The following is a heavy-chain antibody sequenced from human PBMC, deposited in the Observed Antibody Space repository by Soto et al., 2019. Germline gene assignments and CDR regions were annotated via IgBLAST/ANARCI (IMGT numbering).Heavy chain of an antibody. D-gene: IGHD3-10*01. CDR3: ARTSTTITMVRGVIAAFDY. Sequence: PWGYLRVSCASSVFTFSSYSMNWVRQAPGRGLAWVSYISSSSSTIYYADSVKGRFTISRDNAKNSLYRQMNSLRDEDTAVYYCARTSTTITMVRGVIAAFDYWGQGTLVTVSS. CDR1: VFTFSSYS. V-gene: IGHV3-48*02. CDR2: ISSSSSTI. J-gene: IGHJ4*02.